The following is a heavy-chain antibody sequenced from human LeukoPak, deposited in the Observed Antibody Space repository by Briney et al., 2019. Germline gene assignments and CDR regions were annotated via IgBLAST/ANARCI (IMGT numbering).Heavy chain of an antibody. V-gene: IGHV4-39*01. CDR2: IYYSGNT. CDR3: AGRDFYYFDY. J-gene: IGHJ4*02. CDR1: GGSISGSGFS. Sequence: SETLSLTCTVSGGSISGSGFSWGWIRQPPGKGLEWIGSIYYSGNTYYNPSLKSRVTISVDTSENQFSLKLSSVTAADTAVYYCAGRDFYYFDYWGQGTLVTVSS.